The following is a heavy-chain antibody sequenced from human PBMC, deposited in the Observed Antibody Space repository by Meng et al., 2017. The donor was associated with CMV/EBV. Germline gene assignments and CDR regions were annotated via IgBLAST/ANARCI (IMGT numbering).Heavy chain of an antibody. CDR1: GGTFSSYA. D-gene: IGHD3-10*01. Sequence: QVQVVQSGAEVKKPGSSGKVSCKASGGTFSSYAISWVRQAPGQGLEWMGGIIPIFGTANYAQKFQGRVTITADESTSTAYMELSSLRSEDTAVYYCARRGSYYGSGSYYNWFDPWGQGTLVTVSS. J-gene: IGHJ5*02. CDR2: IIPIFGTA. CDR3: ARRGSYYGSGSYYNWFDP. V-gene: IGHV1-69*12.